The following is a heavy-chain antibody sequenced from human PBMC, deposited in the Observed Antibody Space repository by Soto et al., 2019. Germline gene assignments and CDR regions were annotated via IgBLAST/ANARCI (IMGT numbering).Heavy chain of an antibody. J-gene: IGHJ6*02. CDR1: GYSFTSYW. D-gene: IGHD1-1*01. V-gene: IGHV5-10-1*01. Sequence: GESLKISCKGSGYSFTSYWISWVRQMPGKGLEWMGRIDPSDSYTNYSPSFQGHVTISADKSISTAYLQWSSLKASDTAMYYCAGNWYNWNDYYGMDVWGQGTTVTVSS. CDR3: AGNWYNWNDYYGMDV. CDR2: IDPSDSYT.